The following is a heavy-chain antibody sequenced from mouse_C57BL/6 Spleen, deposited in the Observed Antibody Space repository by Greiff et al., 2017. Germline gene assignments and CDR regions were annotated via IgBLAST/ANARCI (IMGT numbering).Heavy chain of an antibody. D-gene: IGHD3-2*02. CDR1: GYAFSSSW. J-gene: IGHJ2*01. Sequence: VQLQQSGPELVKPGASVKISCKASGYAFSSSWMNWVKQRPGKGLEWIGRIYPGDGDTNYNGKFKGKATLTADKSSSTAYMQLSSLTSEDSAVYVCARDSSGCLDYWGQGTTLTVSS. V-gene: IGHV1-82*01. CDR3: ARDSSGCLDY. CDR2: IYPGDGDT.